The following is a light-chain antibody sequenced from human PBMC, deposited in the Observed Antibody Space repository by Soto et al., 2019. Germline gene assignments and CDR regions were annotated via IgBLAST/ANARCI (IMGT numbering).Light chain of an antibody. CDR2: GAS. CDR3: QQDYNLRT. V-gene: IGKV3D-7*01. Sequence: EIVMTQSPATLSLSPGERATLSCRASQSVSSSYLSWYQQKPGQAPRLLIYGASTRATGIPARFSGSGSGTDFTLTISSLQPEDFAVYYRQQDYNLRTFGQGTKVEIK. CDR1: QSVSSSY. J-gene: IGKJ1*01.